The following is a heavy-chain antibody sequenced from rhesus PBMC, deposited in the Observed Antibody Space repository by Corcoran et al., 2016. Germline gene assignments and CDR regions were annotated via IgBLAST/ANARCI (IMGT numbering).Heavy chain of an antibody. CDR2: INPDGGST. CDR1: GFRFSNNY. CDR3: AKRKLVGGGSWFYFDY. V-gene: IGHV3-8*01. D-gene: IGHD6-25*01. Sequence: QLVESGGGLVQPGGSLRLSCSGSGFRFSNNYMYWVRQAPGKGLEWVATINPDGGSTWFTDSVRGRFTISKDNSKNTLSLQMNSLRAEDTAVYYCAKRKLVGGGSWFYFDYWGQGVLVTVSS. J-gene: IGHJ4*01.